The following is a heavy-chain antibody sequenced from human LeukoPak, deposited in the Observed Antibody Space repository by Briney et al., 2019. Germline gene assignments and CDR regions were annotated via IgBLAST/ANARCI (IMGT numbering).Heavy chain of an antibody. CDR3: AQGFSSGWYPY. V-gene: IGHV3-23*01. CDR2: ISVNGETT. Sequence: GGSLRLSCAVSGFSVSSFGMSWVRQAPGKGLEWISAISVNGETTWYADPVRGRFIISRDNSKNTLYLQLSSLRAEDTAVYYCAQGFSSGWYPYWGQGSLVSVSS. CDR1: GFSVSSFG. D-gene: IGHD6-19*01. J-gene: IGHJ4*02.